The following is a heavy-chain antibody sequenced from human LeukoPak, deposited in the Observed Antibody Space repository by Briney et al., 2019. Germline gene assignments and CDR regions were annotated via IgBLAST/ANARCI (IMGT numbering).Heavy chain of an antibody. Sequence: PGGSLRLSCAASGFTFSSYGMNWVRQAPGKGLEWVSSISSSSSYIYYADSVKGRFTISRDNAKNSLYLQMNSLRAEDTAVYYCARDQIVVVPAAMVEYDAFDIWGQGTMVTVSS. CDR1: GFTFSSYG. D-gene: IGHD2-2*01. CDR3: ARDQIVVVPAAMVEYDAFDI. V-gene: IGHV3-21*01. CDR2: ISSSSSYI. J-gene: IGHJ3*02.